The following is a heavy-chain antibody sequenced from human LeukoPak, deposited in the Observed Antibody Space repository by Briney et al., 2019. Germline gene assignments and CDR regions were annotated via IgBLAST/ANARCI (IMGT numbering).Heavy chain of an antibody. J-gene: IGHJ4*02. Sequence: SETLSLTCSVSGGSFNIDSYYWSWIRQPPKKGLEWIGYIYFTGRTKYNPSLKSRVTISLDTSKNQFSLKLSSVTAADTAVYYCAGSSGYYFDYWGQGTLVTVSS. CDR1: GGSFNIDSYY. CDR2: IYFTGRT. CDR3: AGSSGYYFDY. V-gene: IGHV4-61*01. D-gene: IGHD6-19*01.